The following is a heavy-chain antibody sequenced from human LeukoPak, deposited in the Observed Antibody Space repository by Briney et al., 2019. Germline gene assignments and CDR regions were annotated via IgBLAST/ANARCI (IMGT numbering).Heavy chain of an antibody. V-gene: IGHV1-69*04. J-gene: IGHJ6*02. CDR1: GGTFSSYA. D-gene: IGHD1-26*01. Sequence: SVKVSCKASGGTFSSYAISWVRQAPGQGLEWMGRIIPILAIANYAQKFQGRVTITADKSTSTAYMELSSLRSEDTAVYYCASPRKDSGSYYYYGMDVWGQGTTVTVSS. CDR2: IIPILAIA. CDR3: ASPRKDSGSYYYYGMDV.